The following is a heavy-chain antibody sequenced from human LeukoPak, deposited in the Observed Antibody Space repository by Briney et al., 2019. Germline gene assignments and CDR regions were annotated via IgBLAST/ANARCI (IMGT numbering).Heavy chain of an antibody. V-gene: IGHV4-59*01. Sequence: PSETLSLTCTVSGGSISSYYWSWIRQPPGKGLEWIAYIYYSGSTNYNPSLKSRVTISVDRSKNQCSLKVNSVTAADTAVYYCARSPGYYFDYWGQGTLVTVSS. CDR2: IYYSGST. D-gene: IGHD6-13*01. CDR3: ARSPGYYFDY. CDR1: GGSISSYY. J-gene: IGHJ4*02.